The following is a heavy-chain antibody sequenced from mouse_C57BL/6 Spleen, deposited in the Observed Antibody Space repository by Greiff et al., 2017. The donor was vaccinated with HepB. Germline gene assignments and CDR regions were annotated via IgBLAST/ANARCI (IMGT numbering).Heavy chain of an antibody. CDR3: ARDNYGSPVFAY. J-gene: IGHJ3*01. V-gene: IGHV5-17*01. CDR2: ISSGSSTI. D-gene: IGHD1-1*01. CDR1: GFTFSDYG. Sequence: EVKLMESGGGLVKPGGSLKLSCAASGFTFSDYGMHWVRQAPEKGLEWVAYISSGSSTIYYADTVKGRFTISRDNAKNTLFLQMTSLRSEDTAMYYCARDNYGSPVFAYWGQGTLVTVSA.